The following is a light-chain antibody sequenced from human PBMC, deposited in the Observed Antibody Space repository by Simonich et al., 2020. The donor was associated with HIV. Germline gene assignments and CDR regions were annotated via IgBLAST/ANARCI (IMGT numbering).Light chain of an antibody. V-gene: IGKV1-39*01. CDR2: AAS. CDR1: QSISSY. J-gene: IGKJ2*01. CDR3: QQSYRTPYT. Sequence: DIQMTQSPSGLSASVGDRVTITCRASQSISSYLNWYQQQRGKAPKLLIYAASSLQSGVPSRFSGSGSGTDFTLTISSLQPEDFATYYCQQSYRTPYTFGQGTKLEIK.